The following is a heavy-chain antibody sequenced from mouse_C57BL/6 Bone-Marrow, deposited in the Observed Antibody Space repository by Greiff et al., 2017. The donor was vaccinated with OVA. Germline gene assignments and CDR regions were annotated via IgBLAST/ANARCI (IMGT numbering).Heavy chain of an antibody. CDR2: IWSDGST. Sequence: VKLMESGPGLVAPSQCLSITCTVSGFSLTSYGVHWVRQPPGQGLEWLVVIWSDGSTTYNSAPNSSPSISKDNSKSQVFFKMNSLQTDDTAMYYCARHEAGTSWFAYWGQGTLVTVSA. CDR3: ARHEAGTSWFAY. J-gene: IGHJ3*01. V-gene: IGHV2-6-1*01. CDR1: GFSLTSYG. D-gene: IGHD4-1*01.